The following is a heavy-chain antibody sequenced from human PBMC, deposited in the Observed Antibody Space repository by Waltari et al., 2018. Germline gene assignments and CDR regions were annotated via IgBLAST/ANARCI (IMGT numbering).Heavy chain of an antibody. CDR3: ARGSGWVFDY. V-gene: IGHV3-7*03. CDR1: GFTFSNNW. J-gene: IGHJ4*02. D-gene: IGHD6-19*01. CDR2: IKGDGSER. Sequence: EVQLVESGGGLVQPGGSLRLSCAASGFTFSNNWMAWVRQGPGKGLEWVAIIKGDGSERHYVDSVKGRFTISRDNPKNSQYLQMNSLRADDTAVYYCARGSGWVFDYWGQGTVVTVSS.